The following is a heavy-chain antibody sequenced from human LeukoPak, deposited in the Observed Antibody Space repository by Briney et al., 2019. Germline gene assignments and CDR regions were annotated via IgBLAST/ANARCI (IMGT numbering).Heavy chain of an antibody. Sequence: GASVKVSCKASGGTFSSYAISWVRQAPGQGLEWMGWISAYNGNTNYAQKLQGRVTMTTDTSTSTAYMELRSLRSDDTAVYYCARKVTTPGYYYYYMDVWGKGTTVTVSS. CDR3: ARKVTTPGYYYYYMDV. CDR1: GGTFSSYA. J-gene: IGHJ6*03. D-gene: IGHD4-17*01. CDR2: ISAYNGNT. V-gene: IGHV1-18*01.